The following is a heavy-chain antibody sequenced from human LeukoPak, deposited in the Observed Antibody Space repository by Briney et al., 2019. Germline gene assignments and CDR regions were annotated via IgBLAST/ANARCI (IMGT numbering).Heavy chain of an antibody. CDR1: GGSISSGGYY. Sequence: SQTLSLTCTVSGGSISSGGYYWSWIRQHPGKGLEWIGYIYYSGSTYYNPSLKSRVTISVDTSKNQFSLKLSSVTAADTALYYCARTENYIPEDCFDPWGQGTLVTVSS. J-gene: IGHJ5*02. V-gene: IGHV4-31*03. CDR3: ARTENYIPEDCFDP. D-gene: IGHD5-24*01. CDR2: IYYSGST.